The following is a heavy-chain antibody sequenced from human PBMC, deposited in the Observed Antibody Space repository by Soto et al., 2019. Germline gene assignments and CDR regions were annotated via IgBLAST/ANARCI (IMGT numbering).Heavy chain of an antibody. CDR1: GFTFSTYA. D-gene: IGHD5-18*01. CDR3: AKADYSYSWAPGDY. Sequence: PGGSLRLSCAASGFTFSTYAMSWVRQAPGKGLEWVSHISSSGGSTDYADSVKGRFTISRDNSKNTLYLQMNSLRAEDTAVYYCAKADYSYSWAPGDYWGQGTLVTVSS. J-gene: IGHJ4*02. CDR2: ISSSGGST. V-gene: IGHV3-23*01.